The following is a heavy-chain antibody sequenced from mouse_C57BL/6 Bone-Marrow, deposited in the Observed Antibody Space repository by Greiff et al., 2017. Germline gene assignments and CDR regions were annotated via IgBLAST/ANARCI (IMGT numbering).Heavy chain of an antibody. J-gene: IGHJ4*01. CDR1: GYTFTSYW. D-gene: IGHD3-2*02. CDR2: IDPSDSYT. Sequence: QVQLQQPGAELVMPGASVKLSCKASGYTFTSYWMHWVKQRPGQGLEWIGEIDPSDSYTNYNQKFKGKSTLTVDKSSSTAYMQLSSLTSEDSAVYYYAREQLRLRDAMDYWGQGTSVTVSS. V-gene: IGHV1-69*01. CDR3: AREQLRLRDAMDY.